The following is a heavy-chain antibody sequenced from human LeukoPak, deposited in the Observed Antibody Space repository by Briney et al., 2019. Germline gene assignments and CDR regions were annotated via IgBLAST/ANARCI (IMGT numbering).Heavy chain of an antibody. J-gene: IGHJ4*02. V-gene: IGHV1-2*06. CDR2: INPNSGGT. CDR1: GYTFTGYY. CDR3: ARGPLIAAAGTFWLGY. D-gene: IGHD6-13*01. Sequence: GASVKVSCKASGYTFTGYYMHWVRQAPGQGLEWMGRINPNSGGTSYAQKFQGRVTMTRDTSISTAYMELSRLRSDDTAVYYCARGPLIAAAGTFWLGYWGQGTLVTVSS.